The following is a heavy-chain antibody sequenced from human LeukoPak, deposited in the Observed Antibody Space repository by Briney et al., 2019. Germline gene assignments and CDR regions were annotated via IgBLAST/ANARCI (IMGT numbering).Heavy chain of an antibody. CDR2: IIPILGIA. D-gene: IGHD6-6*01. J-gene: IGHJ4*02. CDR3: AITAGSQLGVDY. Sequence: SVKVSCKASGGTFSSYAISWVRQAPGQGLEWMGRIIPILGIANYAQKFQGRVTITADKSTSTAYMELSSLRSEDTVVYYCAITAGSQLGVDYWGQGTLVTVSS. V-gene: IGHV1-69*04. CDR1: GGTFSSYA.